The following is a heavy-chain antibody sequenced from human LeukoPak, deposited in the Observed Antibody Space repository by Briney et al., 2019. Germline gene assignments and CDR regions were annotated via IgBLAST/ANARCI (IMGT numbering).Heavy chain of an antibody. CDR3: AAICYYDSSEIVDY. CDR1: GFTVSSNY. D-gene: IGHD3-22*01. Sequence: PGGSLRLSCAASGFTVSSNYMSWVRQAPGKGLEWVSVIYSGGSTYYADSVKGRSTISRDNSKNTLYLQMNSLRAEDTAVYYCAAICYYDSSEIVDYWGQGTLVTVSS. V-gene: IGHV3-66*01. CDR2: IYSGGST. J-gene: IGHJ4*02.